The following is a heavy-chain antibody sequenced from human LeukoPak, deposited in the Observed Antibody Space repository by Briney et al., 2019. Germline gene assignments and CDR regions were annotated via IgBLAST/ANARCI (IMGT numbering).Heavy chain of an antibody. D-gene: IGHD3-9*01. CDR3: ARIPILTGYYPLTPYYFDY. CDR1: GGSISSSSYY. V-gene: IGHV4-39*07. Sequence: SETLSLTCTVSGGSISSSSYYWGWIRQPPGKGLEWIGSIYYSGSTYYNPSLKSRVTISVDTSKNQFSLKLSSVTAADTAVYYCARIPILTGYYPLTPYYFDYWGQGTLVTVSS. CDR2: IYYSGST. J-gene: IGHJ4*02.